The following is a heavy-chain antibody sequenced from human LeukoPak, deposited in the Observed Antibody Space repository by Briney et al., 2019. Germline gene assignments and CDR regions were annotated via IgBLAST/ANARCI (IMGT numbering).Heavy chain of an antibody. CDR3: ATDASPGVLGVDWYFDL. Sequence: ASVKVSCKVSGYTLTELSMHWVRQAPGKGLEWMGGFDPEDGETIYAQKFQGRVTMTEDTSTDTAYMELSSLRSEDTAVYYCATDASPGVLGVDWYFDLWGRGTLVTVSS. D-gene: IGHD3-16*01. CDR1: GYTLTELS. CDR2: FDPEDGET. J-gene: IGHJ2*01. V-gene: IGHV1-24*01.